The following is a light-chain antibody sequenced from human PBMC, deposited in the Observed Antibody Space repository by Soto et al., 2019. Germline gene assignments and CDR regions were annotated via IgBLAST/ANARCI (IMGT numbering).Light chain of an antibody. J-gene: IGKJ1*01. CDR1: QSVSSSY. CDR2: GAS. Sequence: EIVVTQSPGTLSLSPGERATLSCRASQSVSSSYLAWYQQKPGQAPRLLIYGASSRATGIPDRFSGSGSGTDLTLTISRLEPEDFAVYYCQQYGSSPTFGQGTKVEIK. CDR3: QQYGSSPT. V-gene: IGKV3-20*01.